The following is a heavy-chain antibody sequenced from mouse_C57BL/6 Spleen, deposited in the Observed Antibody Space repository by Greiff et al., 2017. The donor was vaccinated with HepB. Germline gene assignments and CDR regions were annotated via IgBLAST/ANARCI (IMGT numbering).Heavy chain of an antibody. D-gene: IGHD2-3*01. CDR2: IDPEDGDT. J-gene: IGHJ3*01. V-gene: IGHV14-1*01. CDR3: TTPLGWFSVAY. Sequence: EVQLQQSGAELVRPGASVKLSCTASGFNIKDYYMHWVKQRPEQGLEWIGRIDPEDGDTEYAPKFQGKATMTADISSNTAYLQLSSLTSEDTAVYYCTTPLGWFSVAYWGQGTLVTVSA. CDR1: GFNIKDYY.